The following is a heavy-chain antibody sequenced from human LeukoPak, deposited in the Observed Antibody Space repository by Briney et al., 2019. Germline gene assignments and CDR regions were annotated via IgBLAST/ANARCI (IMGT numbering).Heavy chain of an antibody. CDR1: GFTFSFYD. D-gene: IGHD2-21*02. CDR3: ANFHMTSDFDL. J-gene: IGHJ4*02. CDR2: ISSSGTTI. Sequence: GGSLRLSCAACGFTFSFYDMNWVRQAQGKGLEWVSYISSSGTTIYYADSVKGRFTISRDNAKNSLFLQMNSLRAEDTAVYYCANFHMTSDFDLWGQGTLLTVSS. V-gene: IGHV3-48*03.